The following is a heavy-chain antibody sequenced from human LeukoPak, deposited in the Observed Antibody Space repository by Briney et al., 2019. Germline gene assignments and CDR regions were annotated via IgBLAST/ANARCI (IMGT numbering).Heavy chain of an antibody. CDR1: GFTFSSYA. CDR3: AKDPPPRGTDWYEGRY. Sequence: GGSLRVSCAASGFTFSSYAMSWVRQAPGKGLERVSAISGSGGTTYYSDSVKGRFTISRDNSKNTLYLQMNSLRVEDTALYYCAKDPPPRGTDWYEGRYWGQGTLVTVSS. CDR2: ISGSGGTT. J-gene: IGHJ4*02. V-gene: IGHV3-23*01. D-gene: IGHD3-9*01.